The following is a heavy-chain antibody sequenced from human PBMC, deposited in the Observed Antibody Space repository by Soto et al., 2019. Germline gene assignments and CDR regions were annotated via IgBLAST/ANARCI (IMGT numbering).Heavy chain of an antibody. CDR3: ARSLSAIPGES. CDR1: GFSISNYW. D-gene: IGHD2-21*01. CDR2: IKQDASEK. Sequence: EVQLVESGGGLVQSGGSLRLSCAATGFSISNYWMSWVRQGPGKGPEWVANIKQDASEKYYVDSVKGRFTISRDNAENSLYLHMTSLRAEDTAVYHCARSLSAIPGESWGQGTLVTVSS. J-gene: IGHJ5*02. V-gene: IGHV3-7*05.